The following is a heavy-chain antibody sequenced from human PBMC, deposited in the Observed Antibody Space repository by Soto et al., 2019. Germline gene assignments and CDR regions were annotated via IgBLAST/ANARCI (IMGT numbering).Heavy chain of an antibody. Sequence: GGSLRLSCVASGVTFGGYAMSWVRQAPGKGLEWVSAVSGSGGSTYYADSVKGRFTISRDNSKNTLYLQMDSLRAEDTAVYYCAKDLRYYYDSSGYYPYYFDCWGQGTLVTVSS. CDR1: GVTFGGYA. V-gene: IGHV3-23*01. CDR2: VSGSGGST. J-gene: IGHJ4*02. CDR3: AKDLRYYYDSSGYYPYYFDC. D-gene: IGHD3-22*01.